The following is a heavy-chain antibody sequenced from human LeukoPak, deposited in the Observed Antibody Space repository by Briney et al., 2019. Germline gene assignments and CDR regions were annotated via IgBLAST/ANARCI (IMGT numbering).Heavy chain of an antibody. CDR3: GRDPNGDYIGAFDM. Sequence: GGSLRLSCTASGFTFSAYAMMWVRQAPGKGPEWVSAICGGGGSEFYADPVKGRFTISRDNSKNTLFLQMNNLRPEDTAVYYCGRDPNGDYIGAFDMWGPGTMVTVSS. V-gene: IGHV3-23*01. J-gene: IGHJ3*02. CDR1: GFTFSAYA. D-gene: IGHD4-17*01. CDR2: ICGGGGSE.